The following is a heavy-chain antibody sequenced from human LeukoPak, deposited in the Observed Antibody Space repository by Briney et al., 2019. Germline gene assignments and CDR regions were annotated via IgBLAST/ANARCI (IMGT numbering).Heavy chain of an antibody. CDR2: IHYSGST. CDR1: GGSISSGGYY. Sequence: SETLSLTCTVSGGSISSGGYYWSWIRQHPGKGLEWIGYIHYSGSTYYNPSLKSRVTISVDTSKNQFSLKLSSVTAADTAVYYCARADYYDSSGYYYADAFDIWGQGTMVTVSS. CDR3: ARADYYDSSGYYYADAFDI. V-gene: IGHV4-31*03. J-gene: IGHJ3*02. D-gene: IGHD3-22*01.